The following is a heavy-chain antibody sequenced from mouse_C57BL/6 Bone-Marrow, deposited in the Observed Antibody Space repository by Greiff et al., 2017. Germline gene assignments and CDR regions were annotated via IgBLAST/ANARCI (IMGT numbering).Heavy chain of an antibody. CDR2: IDPSDSYT. V-gene: IGHV1-59*01. D-gene: IGHD2-3*01. Sequence: QVQLQQPGAELVRPGTSVKLSCKASGYTFTSYWMHWVKQRPGQGLEWIGVIDPSDSYTNYNQKFKGKATLTVDTSSSTAYMQLISLTSEDSAVYYCARGGYYDFAYWGQGTLVTVSA. J-gene: IGHJ3*01. CDR3: ARGGYYDFAY. CDR1: GYTFTSYW.